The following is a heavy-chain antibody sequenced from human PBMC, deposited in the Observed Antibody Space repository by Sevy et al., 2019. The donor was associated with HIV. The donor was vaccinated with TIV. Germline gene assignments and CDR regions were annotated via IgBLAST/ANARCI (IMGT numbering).Heavy chain of an antibody. V-gene: IGHV1-2*02. CDR2: INPNSGGT. D-gene: IGHD5-12*01. CDR1: GYTFTGYY. Sequence: ASVKVSCKASGYTFTGYYMHWVRQAPGQGLEWMGWINPNSGGTNYAQKFQGRVTMTRDTSISTAYMELSRLRSDDTAVYYCARHNRPDIVATIQDAFDIWGQGTMVTVSS. CDR3: ARHNRPDIVATIQDAFDI. J-gene: IGHJ3*02.